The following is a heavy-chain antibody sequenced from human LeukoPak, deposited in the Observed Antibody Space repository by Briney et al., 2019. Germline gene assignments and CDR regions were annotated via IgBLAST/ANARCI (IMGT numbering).Heavy chain of an antibody. CDR2: IYPGDSDT. CDR1: GYSFTSYW. CDR3: ARAPYYDFWSGHHFDY. V-gene: IGHV5-51*01. J-gene: IGHJ4*02. Sequence: GESLKISCKGSGYSFTSYWIGWVRQMPGKGQEWMGIIYPGDSDTRYSPSFQGQVTISADKSISTAYLQWSSLKASDTAMYYCARAPYYDFWSGHHFDYWGQGTLVTVSS. D-gene: IGHD3-3*01.